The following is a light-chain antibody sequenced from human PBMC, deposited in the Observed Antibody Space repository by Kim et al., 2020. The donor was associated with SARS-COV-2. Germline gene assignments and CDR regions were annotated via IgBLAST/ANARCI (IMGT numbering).Light chain of an antibody. Sequence: PPGETHPLCSRASHRVSSRYLAWYQQKPGQAPRLLIYGASSRATGIPDRFSGSGSGTDFTLTISRLEPEDFAVYYCQQYGSSPLTFGGGTKVDIK. CDR1: HRVSSRY. J-gene: IGKJ4*01. CDR3: QQYGSSPLT. CDR2: GAS. V-gene: IGKV3-20*01.